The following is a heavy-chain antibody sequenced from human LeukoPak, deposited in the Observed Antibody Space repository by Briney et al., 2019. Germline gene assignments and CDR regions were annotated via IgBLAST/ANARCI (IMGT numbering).Heavy chain of an antibody. J-gene: IGHJ6*03. V-gene: IGHV1-69*06. CDR2: IIPMFGTA. Sequence: ASVKVSCKTSGGTFSTYAITWVRQTPGQGLEWMGGIIPMFGTANYAQKFQDRVTITADKSTSTAYMELSSLRSEDTAVYYCAGVVGLTGYSSTWYSGYYYYMDVWGKGTTVTVSS. CDR3: AGVVGLTGYSSTWYSGYYYYMDV. D-gene: IGHD6-13*01. CDR1: GGTFSTYA.